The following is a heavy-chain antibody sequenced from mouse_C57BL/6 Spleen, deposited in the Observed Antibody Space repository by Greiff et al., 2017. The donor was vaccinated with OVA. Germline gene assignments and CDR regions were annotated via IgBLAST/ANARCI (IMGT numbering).Heavy chain of an antibody. CDR3: VRGSIYYYGSSYDAMDY. CDR1: GFTFNTYA. V-gene: IGHV10-3*01. Sequence: EVQLVESGGGLVQPKGSLKLSCAASGFTFNTYAMHWVRQAPGKGLEWVARIRSKSSNYATYYADSVKDRFTISRDDSQSMLYLQMNNLKTEDTAMYYCVRGSIYYYGSSYDAMDYWGQGTSVTVSS. J-gene: IGHJ4*01. CDR2: IRSKSSNYAT. D-gene: IGHD1-1*01.